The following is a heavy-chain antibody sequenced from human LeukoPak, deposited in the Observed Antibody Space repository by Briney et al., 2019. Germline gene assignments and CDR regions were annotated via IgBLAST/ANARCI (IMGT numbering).Heavy chain of an antibody. CDR1: GFTFSSYE. J-gene: IGHJ4*02. D-gene: IGHD2-2*01. CDR3: ASSIVVVPAAMDY. V-gene: IGHV3-48*03. CDR2: ISSSGSTI. Sequence: GGSLRLSCAASGFTFSSYEMNWVRQAPGKGLEWVSYISSSGSTIYYADSVKGRFIISRDNAKNSLYLQMNSLRAEDTAVYYCASSIVVVPAAMDYWGQGTLVTVSS.